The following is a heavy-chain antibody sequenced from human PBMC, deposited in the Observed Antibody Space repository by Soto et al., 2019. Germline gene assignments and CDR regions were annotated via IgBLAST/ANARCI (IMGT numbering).Heavy chain of an antibody. Sequence: EVQLLESGGDLVQPGGSLRLSCAASGFTFSTYAMSWVRQAPGKGLEWVSGISGSGGGTYYADSLKGRFTISRDNAKNALSLQMNGLRAGDTAVYYCAKALMGGRGGYYCDLWGQGNLVTVSS. V-gene: IGHV3-23*01. CDR1: GFTFSTYA. J-gene: IGHJ4*02. CDR2: ISGSGGGT. CDR3: AKALMGGRGGYYCDL. D-gene: IGHD3-16*01.